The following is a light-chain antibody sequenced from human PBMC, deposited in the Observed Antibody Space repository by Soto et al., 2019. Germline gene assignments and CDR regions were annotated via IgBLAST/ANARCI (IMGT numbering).Light chain of an antibody. CDR1: QSISSY. CDR2: AAS. V-gene: IGKV1-39*01. Sequence: DIQMTQSPSSLSASEGDRVTITCRASQSISSYLNWYQQKPGKAPKLLIYAASSLQSGVPSRFSGSGSGTDFAITISSLQPEDFATYYCQQSYSTPQGFGQGTRLEIK. CDR3: QQSYSTPQG. J-gene: IGKJ5*01.